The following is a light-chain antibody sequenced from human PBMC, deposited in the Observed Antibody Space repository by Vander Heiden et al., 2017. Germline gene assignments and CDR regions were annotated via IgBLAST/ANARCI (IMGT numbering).Light chain of an antibody. Sequence: DIVMIQSPDSLAVSLGGRATINCKSSQSVLYSSNNKNYLAWYQQKPGQPPKLLMYWASTRESGVPDRFRGSGSGTDFTRTISSLQAEDVAVYYCQQYYSTPRTFGQGTKVEIK. CDR3: QQYYSTPRT. V-gene: IGKV4-1*01. CDR1: QSVLYSSNNKNY. J-gene: IGKJ1*01. CDR2: WAS.